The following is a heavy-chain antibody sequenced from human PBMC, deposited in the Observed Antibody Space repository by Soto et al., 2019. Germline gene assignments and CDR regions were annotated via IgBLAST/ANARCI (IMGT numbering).Heavy chain of an antibody. CDR3: ARGAVFGITSYYYMDV. V-gene: IGHV4-59*01. CDR2: IYSSGNT. Sequence: SETLSLTCAVPGGSFNSLYWSWIRQTPGKGLEWLGYIYSSGNTNYNPSLERRVTISLDTSKNQFSLKLNSVTAADTAVYYCARGAVFGITSYYYMDVWCKGTSLTVSS. J-gene: IGHJ6*03. CDR1: GGSFNSLY. D-gene: IGHD3-3*01.